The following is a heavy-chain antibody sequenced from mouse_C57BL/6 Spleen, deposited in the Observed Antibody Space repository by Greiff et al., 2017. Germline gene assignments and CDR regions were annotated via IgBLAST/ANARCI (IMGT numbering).Heavy chain of an antibody. V-gene: IGHV5-17*01. J-gene: IGHJ4*01. CDR2: ISSGSSTI. CDR3: ARGLRRGYYYAMDY. D-gene: IGHD2-2*01. CDR1: GFTFSDYG. Sequence: EVMLVESGGGLVKPGGSLKLSCAASGFTFSDYGMHWVRQAPEKGLEWVAYISSGSSTIYYADTVKGRFTISRDNAKNNLFLQMTSLRSEDTAMYYCARGLRRGYYYAMDYGGQGTSVTVSS.